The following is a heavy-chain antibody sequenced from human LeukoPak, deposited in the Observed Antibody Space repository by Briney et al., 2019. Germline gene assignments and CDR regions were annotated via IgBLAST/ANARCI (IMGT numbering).Heavy chain of an antibody. Sequence: PSETLSLTCAVYGGSFSGYYWSWIRQPPGKGLEWIGEINHSGSTNYNPSLKSRVTISVDTSKNQFSLKLSSVTAADTAVYYCARAYCGGDCYRSYYYYMDVWGKGTTVTVSS. J-gene: IGHJ6*03. CDR2: INHSGST. CDR3: ARAYCGGDCYRSYYYYMDV. CDR1: GGSFSGYY. D-gene: IGHD2-21*02. V-gene: IGHV4-34*01.